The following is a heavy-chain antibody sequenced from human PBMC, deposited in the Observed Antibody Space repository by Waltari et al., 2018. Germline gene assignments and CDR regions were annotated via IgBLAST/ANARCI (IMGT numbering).Heavy chain of an antibody. Sequence: EVQLVESGGRLVPPGGSLRISCAVSGFTFCNSWMHWVRQAPGKGLVWVSRFNKDGRSISYADSVEGRFTISRDNAKKTLYVQMNSLRAEDTGVYYCAREGPQLSDYMDVWGKGTTVNVSS. J-gene: IGHJ6*03. D-gene: IGHD2-15*01. CDR1: GFTFCNSW. V-gene: IGHV3-74*01. CDR3: AREGPQLSDYMDV. CDR2: FNKDGRSI.